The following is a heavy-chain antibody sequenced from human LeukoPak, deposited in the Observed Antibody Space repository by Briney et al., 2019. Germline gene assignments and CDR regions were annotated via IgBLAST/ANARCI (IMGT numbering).Heavy chain of an antibody. CDR3: AKVGGRQRNWSWFDP. Sequence: GGPVRLSCAASGFTFSSYGMLCLRHAPEKARVGVAVIWYDGRNKYYVASVKGRFTTSRDNSNNTPYLQMTSLRAEDTAVYYCAKVGGRQRNWSWFDPWGQGTLVTVSS. J-gene: IGHJ5*02. CDR2: IWYDGRNK. V-gene: IGHV3-33*06. D-gene: IGHD4-23*01. CDR1: GFTFSSYG.